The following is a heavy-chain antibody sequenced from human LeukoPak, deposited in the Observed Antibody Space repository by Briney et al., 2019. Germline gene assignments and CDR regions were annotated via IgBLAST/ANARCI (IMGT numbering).Heavy chain of an antibody. D-gene: IGHD2-2*01. CDR2: ISSSSSTI. J-gene: IGHJ3*02. V-gene: IGHV3-48*01. CDR1: GFTFSSYS. CDR3: ARDSAIIISVIVVVPAPDAFDI. Sequence: GGSLRLSCAASGFTFSSYSMNWVRQAPGKGLGWVSYISSSSSTIYYADPVKGRFTISRDNAKNSLYLQMNSLRAEDTAVYYCARDSAIIISVIVVVPAPDAFDIWGQGTMVTVSS.